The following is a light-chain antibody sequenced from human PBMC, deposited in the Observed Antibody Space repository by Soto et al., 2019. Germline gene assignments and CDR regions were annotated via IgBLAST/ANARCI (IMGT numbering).Light chain of an antibody. Sequence: DIQMTQSPSSLSASVGDRVTFTCRASQSISSYLNWYQQKPGKAPKLLISDASSLETGVPSRFSGSRSGTEFTLTINSLQPDDFATYYCQQYKSYWTFGQGTKVDIK. CDR1: QSISSY. V-gene: IGKV1-5*01. CDR3: QQYKSYWT. CDR2: DAS. J-gene: IGKJ1*01.